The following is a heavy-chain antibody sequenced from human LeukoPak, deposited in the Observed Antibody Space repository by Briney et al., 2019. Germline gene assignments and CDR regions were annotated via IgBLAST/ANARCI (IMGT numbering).Heavy chain of an antibody. Sequence: ASVKVSCKASGGTFSIYAISWVRQAPGQGLEWMGWISAYNGNTNYAQKLQGRVTMATDTSTSTAYMELRSLRSDDTAVYYCARGSSGQPRGMDVWGQGTTVTVSS. D-gene: IGHD6-19*01. J-gene: IGHJ6*02. V-gene: IGHV1-18*01. CDR1: GGTFSIYA. CDR3: ARGSSGQPRGMDV. CDR2: ISAYNGNT.